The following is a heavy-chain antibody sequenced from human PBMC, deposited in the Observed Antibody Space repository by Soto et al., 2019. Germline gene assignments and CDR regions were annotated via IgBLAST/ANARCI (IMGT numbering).Heavy chain of an antibody. CDR1: GYSFTSYW. CDR3: ARRQVVPTYYYGMDV. V-gene: IGHV5-51*01. D-gene: IGHD2-2*01. J-gene: IGHJ6*02. Sequence: GESLKISCKGSGYSFTSYWIGWVRQMPGKGLEWMGIIYPGDSYTNYSPSFQGHVTISADKSISTAYLQWSSLKASDTAMYYCARRQVVPTYYYGMDVWGQGTTVTVS. CDR2: IYPGDSYT.